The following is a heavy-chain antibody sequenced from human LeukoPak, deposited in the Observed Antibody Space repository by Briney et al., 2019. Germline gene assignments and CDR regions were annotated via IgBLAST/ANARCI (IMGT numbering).Heavy chain of an antibody. CDR3: AGSTDLDY. CDR2: ISSSNRFI. CDR1: GFTFSSLC. V-gene: IGHV3-21*01. D-gene: IGHD1-14*01. J-gene: IGHJ4*02. Sequence: GRSMRLSRAAYGFTFSSLCMNWVRHAPGKGLEWVSSISSSNRFIYYTDSVKGRLPISRANAKPSLFLQMHNLSAEARTAYYGAGSTDLDYWGQGTLVTVSS.